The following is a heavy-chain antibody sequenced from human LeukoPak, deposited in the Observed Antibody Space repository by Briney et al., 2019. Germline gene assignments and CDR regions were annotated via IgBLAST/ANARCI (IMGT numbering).Heavy chain of an antibody. CDR3: ARGGYSGFDRRIKYYMDV. V-gene: IGHV1-46*01. CDR2: INPSGGST. CDR1: GYTLTSFY. D-gene: IGHD5-12*01. Sequence: ASVKVSCKASGYTLTSFYIHWVRQAPGQGLEWMGVINPSGGSTSYARKFQGRVTMTRDTSTSTVYMELSRLRSEDTAVYYCARGGYSGFDRRIKYYMDVWGKGTTVIISS. J-gene: IGHJ6*03.